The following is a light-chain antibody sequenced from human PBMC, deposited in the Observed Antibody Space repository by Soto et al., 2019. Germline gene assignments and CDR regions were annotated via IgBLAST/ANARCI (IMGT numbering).Light chain of an antibody. V-gene: IGKV1-27*01. Sequence: DIQMTQSPSALSASVGDRVTITCRASQGSSHFLAWYQQKPGKVPKLLISAASTLQSVVPSRFSGSGSGTDFTLTITSLQPEDVATYYCQTYSSVITFGQGTRLEI. CDR2: AAS. J-gene: IGKJ5*01. CDR1: QGSSHF. CDR3: QTYSSVIT.